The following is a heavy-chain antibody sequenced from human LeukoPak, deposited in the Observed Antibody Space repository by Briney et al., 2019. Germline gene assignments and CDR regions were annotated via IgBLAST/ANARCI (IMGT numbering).Heavy chain of an antibody. J-gene: IGHJ4*02. D-gene: IGHD3-22*01. CDR3: ARAAYDNSGYLTL. Sequence: GGSLRLSCVASGFTFSSYGMHWVRQAPGKGLEWVAVIWYDGTNKYNADSVKGRFTISRDSPKNTLYLQMNSLRAEDTAVYYCARAAYDNSGYLTLWGQGTLVTVSS. CDR2: IWYDGTNK. CDR1: GFTFSSYG. V-gene: IGHV3-33*01.